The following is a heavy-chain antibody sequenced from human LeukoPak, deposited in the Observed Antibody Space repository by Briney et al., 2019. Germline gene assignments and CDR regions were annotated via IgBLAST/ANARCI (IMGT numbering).Heavy chain of an antibody. CDR1: GFTFSSYA. V-gene: IGHV3-30-3*01. CDR2: ISYDGSNK. Sequence: PGRSLRLSCAASGFTFSSYAMHWVRQAPGKGLEWVAVISYDGSNKYYADSVKGRFTISRDNSKNTLYLQMNSLRVEDTAMYYCARDLDHWGQGTLVTVSS. J-gene: IGHJ5*02. CDR3: ARDLDH.